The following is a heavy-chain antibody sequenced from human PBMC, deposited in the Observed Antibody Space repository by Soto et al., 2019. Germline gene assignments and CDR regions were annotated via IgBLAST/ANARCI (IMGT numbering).Heavy chain of an antibody. CDR1: GFTFSSYA. D-gene: IGHD4-17*01. J-gene: IGHJ4*02. V-gene: IGHV3-23*01. Sequence: EVQLLESGGGLVQPGGSLRLSCAASGFTFSSYAMSWVRQAPGKGLEWVSAISGSGGSTYYADSVKGRFTISRDNSKNTLYLQMSSVRAEDTAVYYCAIGGYGGYYFDYWGQGTLVTVSS. CDR3: AIGGYGGYYFDY. CDR2: ISGSGGST.